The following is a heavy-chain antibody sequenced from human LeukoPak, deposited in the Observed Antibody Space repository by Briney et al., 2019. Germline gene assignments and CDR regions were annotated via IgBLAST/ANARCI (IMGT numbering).Heavy chain of an antibody. Sequence: ASVNVSCKASVYTFTSYGISWVRQAPGRGLEWMGWISGYNGNTKYAHKVQGRVTMTTDTSTGTAYMELRSLRSDDTAVYYCARAYSYGSDYYYGMDVWGQGTTVTVSS. CDR1: VYTFTSYG. CDR3: ARAYSYGSDYYYGMDV. D-gene: IGHD5-18*01. V-gene: IGHV1-18*01. J-gene: IGHJ6*02. CDR2: ISGYNGNT.